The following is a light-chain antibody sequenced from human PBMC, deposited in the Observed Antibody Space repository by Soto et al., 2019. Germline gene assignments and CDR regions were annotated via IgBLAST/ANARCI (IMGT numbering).Light chain of an antibody. J-gene: IGKJ4*01. CDR2: AAS. CDR1: QSISSY. CDR3: QQSYSTPLLT. V-gene: IGKV1-39*01. Sequence: DLQMTQSPSSLSASVGDRVTITCRASQSISSYLNWYQQKPGKAPKLLIYAASSLQSGVPSRFSGSGSGTDFTLTISSLQPEAFATYYCQQSYSTPLLTFGGGTKVEIK.